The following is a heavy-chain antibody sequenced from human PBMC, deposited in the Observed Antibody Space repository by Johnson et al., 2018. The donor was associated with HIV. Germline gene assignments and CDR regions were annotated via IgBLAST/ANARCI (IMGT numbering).Heavy chain of an antibody. Sequence: QVQLVESGGDLIQPGGSLRLSCAASGFTFSSHAMHWVRQAPGKGLDWVTVISYDGSNTYYVDSVKGRFTISRDNSKNTLYLQMNSLKTEDTAVYYCTTSYSSGWYGANDAFDIWGQGTKVTVS. J-gene: IGHJ3*02. CDR2: ISYDGSNT. CDR1: GFTFSSHA. D-gene: IGHD6-19*01. V-gene: IGHV3-30*04. CDR3: TTSYSSGWYGANDAFDI.